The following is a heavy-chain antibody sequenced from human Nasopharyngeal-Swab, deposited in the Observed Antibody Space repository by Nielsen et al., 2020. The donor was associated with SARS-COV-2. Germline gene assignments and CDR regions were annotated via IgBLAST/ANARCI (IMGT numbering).Heavy chain of an antibody. CDR1: GGSISSGGYY. CDR2: IYYSGST. V-gene: IGHV4-31*03. Sequence: SETLSLTCTVSGGSISSGGYYWSWIRQHPGKGLEWIGYIYYSGSTYYNPPLKSRVTISVDTSKNQFSLKLSSVTAADTAVYYCARAVLRFGESHLDYWGQGTLVTVSS. J-gene: IGHJ4*02. CDR3: ARAVLRFGESHLDY. D-gene: IGHD3-10*01.